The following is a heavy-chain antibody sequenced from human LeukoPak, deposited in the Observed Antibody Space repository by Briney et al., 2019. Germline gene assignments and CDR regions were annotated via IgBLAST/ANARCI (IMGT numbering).Heavy chain of an antibody. D-gene: IGHD6-19*01. Sequence: GGSLRLSCAASGFTFSSYAMSWVRQAPGKGLEWVSAISGSGGSTYYADSVKGRFTISRDNSKNTLYLQMNSPRAEDTAVYYCAKDTYSSGWYVRGLFDYWGQGTLVTVSS. CDR1: GFTFSSYA. CDR3: AKDTYSSGWYVRGLFDY. V-gene: IGHV3-23*01. CDR2: ISGSGGST. J-gene: IGHJ4*02.